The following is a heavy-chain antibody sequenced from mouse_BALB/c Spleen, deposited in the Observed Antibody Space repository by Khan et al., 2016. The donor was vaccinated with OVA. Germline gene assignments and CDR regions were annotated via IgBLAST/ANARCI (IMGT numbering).Heavy chain of an antibody. CDR3: AREGYKPAMDY. J-gene: IGHJ4*01. V-gene: IGHV1-9*01. Sequence: VELVESGAELMKPGASVTISCKATGYTFSMYWIEWVKQRPGHGLEWIGDIFPGSGNTNYNEKFKGKATFTADTSSNTAYMELSSLTSEDSAVYYCAREGYKPAMDYWGQGTSVTVSS. CDR1: GYTFSMYW. D-gene: IGHD3-1*01. CDR2: IFPGSGNT.